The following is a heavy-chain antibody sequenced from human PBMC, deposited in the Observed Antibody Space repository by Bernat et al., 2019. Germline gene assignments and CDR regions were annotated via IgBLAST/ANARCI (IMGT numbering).Heavy chain of an antibody. J-gene: IGHJ3*02. V-gene: IGHV3-23*01. CDR1: GFTFSSYA. CDR2: ISGSGGST. Sequence: EVQLLESVGGLVQPGGSLRLSCTASGFTFSSYAMSWVRQAPGKGLEWVSAISGSGGSTYYADSVKGRFTISRDNSKNTLYLQMNSLRAEDTAVYYCAGCSYDGWDWGAFDIWGQGTMVTVSS. CDR3: AGCSYDGWDWGAFDI. D-gene: IGHD3/OR15-3a*01.